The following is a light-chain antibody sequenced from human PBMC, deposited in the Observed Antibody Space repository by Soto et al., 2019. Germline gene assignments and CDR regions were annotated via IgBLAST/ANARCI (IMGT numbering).Light chain of an antibody. CDR3: SSYAGRNTVV. J-gene: IGLJ2*01. Sequence: QSVLTQPTSASGSAGQSVTISCTGTNSDVGGYYFVSWYQQHPGKAPKLMLYDVTKRPSGVPDRFSGSKSGNTASLIVSGLQAEDEAEYYCSSYAGRNTVVFGGGTKLTV. CDR2: DVT. V-gene: IGLV2-8*01. CDR1: NSDVGGYYF.